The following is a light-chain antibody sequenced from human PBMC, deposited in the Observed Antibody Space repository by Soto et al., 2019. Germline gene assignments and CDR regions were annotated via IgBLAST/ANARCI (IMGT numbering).Light chain of an antibody. CDR3: QHRYNWPWT. CDR2: DAS. Sequence: EIVLTQSPATLSMSPGERATLSCWASQSVGSYLAWYQQKPGQAPRLLIYDASNRATGIPARFSGSGSGTYFTLTITSLEPEDFAVYYCQHRYNWPWTFGQGTKVEI. J-gene: IGKJ1*01. V-gene: IGKV3-11*01. CDR1: QSVGSY.